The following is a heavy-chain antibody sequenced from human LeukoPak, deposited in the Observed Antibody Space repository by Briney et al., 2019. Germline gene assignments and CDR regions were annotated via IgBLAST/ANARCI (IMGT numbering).Heavy chain of an antibody. Sequence: GGSLRLSCAASGFIFSSNSMNWVRQAPGKGLEWVSYISSSSNTIYYADSVKGRFTISRDNAKNSLYLQMNSLRAEDTAVYYCATSGYSNTDYWGQGTLASVSS. CDR1: GFIFSSNS. CDR3: ATSGYSNTDY. V-gene: IGHV3-48*04. J-gene: IGHJ4*02. D-gene: IGHD4-11*01. CDR2: ISSSSNTI.